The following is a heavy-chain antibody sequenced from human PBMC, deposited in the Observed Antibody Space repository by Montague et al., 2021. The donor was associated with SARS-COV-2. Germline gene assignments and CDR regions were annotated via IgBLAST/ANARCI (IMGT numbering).Heavy chain of an antibody. CDR3: ARISAWYSSGWSAFDY. Sequence: PVLVKPTQTLTLTCTFSGFSLSTSGMCASWIRQPPGKALEWLALIDWDDDKYYSTSLKTRLTITKDTSKNQVVLTMTNMDPVDTATYYCARISAWYSSGWSAFDYWGQGTLVTVSS. V-gene: IGHV2-70*01. CDR1: GFSLSTSGMC. CDR2: IDWDDDK. J-gene: IGHJ4*02. D-gene: IGHD6-19*01.